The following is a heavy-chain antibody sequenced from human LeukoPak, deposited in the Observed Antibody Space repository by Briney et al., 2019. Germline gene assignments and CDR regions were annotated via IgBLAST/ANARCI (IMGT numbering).Heavy chain of an antibody. CDR2: INPNSGGT. Sequence: ASVKVSCKASGGTFSSYAISWVRQAPGQGLEWMGWINPNSGGTNYAQKFQGRVSMTRDTSISTAYMELSSLRSDDTAVYYCARSPIGLGFFDYWGQGTLVTVSS. D-gene: IGHD7-27*01. CDR1: GGTFSSYA. CDR3: ARSPIGLGFFDY. V-gene: IGHV1-2*02. J-gene: IGHJ4*02.